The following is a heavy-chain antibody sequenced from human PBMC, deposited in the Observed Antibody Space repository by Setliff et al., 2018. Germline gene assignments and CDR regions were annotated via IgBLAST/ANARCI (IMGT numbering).Heavy chain of an antibody. J-gene: IGHJ5*02. CDR3: AREASMVRGVIITLSTNWFDP. Sequence: ASVKVSCKASGYTFTGYYMHWVRQAPGQGLEWMGWINPNSGGTNYAQKFQGWVTMTRDTSISTAYMELSRLRSEDTAVYYCAREASMVRGVIITLSTNWFDPWGQGTLVTVSS. D-gene: IGHD3-10*01. CDR1: GYTFTGYY. V-gene: IGHV1-2*04. CDR2: INPNSGGT.